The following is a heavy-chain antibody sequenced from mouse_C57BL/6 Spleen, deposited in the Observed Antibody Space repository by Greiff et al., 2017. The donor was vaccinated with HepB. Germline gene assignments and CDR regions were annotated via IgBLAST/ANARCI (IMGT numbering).Heavy chain of an antibody. CDR1: GYTFTDYY. D-gene: IGHD1-1*01. CDR3: ARAYYGSSGDY. J-gene: IGHJ2*01. V-gene: IGHV1-26*01. CDR2: INPNNGGT. Sequence: VQLQQSGPELVKPGASVKISCKASGYTFTDYYMNWVKQSHGKSLEWIGDINPNNGGTSYNQKFKGKATLTVDKSSSTAYMELRSLTSEDSAVYYCARAYYGSSGDYWGQGTTLTVSS.